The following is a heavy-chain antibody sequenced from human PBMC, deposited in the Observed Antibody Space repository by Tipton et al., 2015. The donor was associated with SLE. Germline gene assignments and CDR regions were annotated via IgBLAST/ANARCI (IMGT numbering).Heavy chain of an antibody. D-gene: IGHD6-6*01. V-gene: IGHV4-34*01. J-gene: IGHJ3*01. CDR3: ARRPDAFDC. Sequence: TLSLTCAVYGGSFSGYYWSWIRQPPGKGLEWIGEIYHNGSTNCNPSLKSRVTMSIDKSKKQFSLKMRSVTAADTAVYYCARRPDAFDCWGQGTMVTVSS. CDR2: IYHNGST. CDR1: GGSFSGYY.